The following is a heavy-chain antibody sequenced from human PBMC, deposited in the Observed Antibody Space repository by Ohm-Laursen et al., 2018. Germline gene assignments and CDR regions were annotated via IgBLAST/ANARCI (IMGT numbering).Heavy chain of an antibody. D-gene: IGHD6-19*01. Sequence: VTLSLTCTVSGCTISTGSYYWSWIRQPPGKGLAWIGHIYYSGSTNYNPSLKSRVTISVDTSKNQFSLKLSSVTAADTAVYYYAREGIAVAGPFDYWGQGTLVTVSS. V-gene: IGHV4-61*01. J-gene: IGHJ4*02. CDR2: IYYSGST. CDR3: AREGIAVAGPFDY. CDR1: GCTISTGSYY.